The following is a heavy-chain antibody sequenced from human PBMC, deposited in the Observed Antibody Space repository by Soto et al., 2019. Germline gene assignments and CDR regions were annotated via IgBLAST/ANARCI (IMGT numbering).Heavy chain of an antibody. CDR3: ARVPPWGNSGSYYIQHYDS. CDR2: INAGSGNT. CDR1: GYTFTTYA. J-gene: IGHJ4*02. Sequence: QVPLVQSGAEVKRPGASVKVSCKSSGYTFTTYAIHWVRQAPGQRLQWMGWINAGSGNTKYSQDFQGRVTFPRDTAATTSYMELSSLTSEDTAVYYCARVPPWGNSGSYYIQHYDSWGQGTLVTVSS. V-gene: IGHV1-3*01. D-gene: IGHD3-10*01.